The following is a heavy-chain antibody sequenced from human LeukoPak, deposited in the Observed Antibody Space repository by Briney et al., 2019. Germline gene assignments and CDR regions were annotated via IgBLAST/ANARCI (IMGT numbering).Heavy chain of an antibody. CDR3: AREVTMVRGVAKASWFDP. V-gene: IGHV1-46*01. Sequence: ASVKVSCKASGYTFTSYYMHWVRQAPGQGLEWMGIINPSGGSTSYAQKFQGRVTMTRDMSTSTVYVELSSLRSEDTAVYYCAREVTMVRGVAKASWFDPWGQGTLVTVSS. CDR2: INPSGGST. CDR1: GYTFTSYY. D-gene: IGHD3-10*01. J-gene: IGHJ5*02.